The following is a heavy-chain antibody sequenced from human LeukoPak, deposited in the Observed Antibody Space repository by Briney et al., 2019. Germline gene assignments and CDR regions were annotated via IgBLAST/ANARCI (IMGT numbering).Heavy chain of an antibody. CDR3: ARIQHYDFWSGYPYGMDV. CDR1: GYSFTGYY. CDR2: INPNSGGT. J-gene: IGHJ6*02. Sequence: ASVKVSCKASGYSFTGYYMHWVRQAPGQGLEWMGWINPNSGGTNYAQKLQGRVTMTTDTSTSTAYMELRSLRSDDTAVYYCARIQHYDFWSGYPYGMDVWGQGTTVTVSS. D-gene: IGHD3-3*01. V-gene: IGHV1-2*02.